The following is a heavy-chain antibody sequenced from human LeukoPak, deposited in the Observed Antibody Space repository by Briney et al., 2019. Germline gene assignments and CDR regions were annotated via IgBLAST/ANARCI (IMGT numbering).Heavy chain of an antibody. CDR1: GYSFTSYW. CDR3: ARGYCSSTICYSAYVY. D-gene: IGHD2-2*01. CDR2: IYPGDSDT. V-gene: IGHV5-51*01. J-gene: IGHJ4*02. Sequence: GESLKISCKGSGYSFTSYWIGWVRQMPGKGLEWMGIIYPGDSDTRYSPSFQGQVTISADKSISTAYLQWSSLKASDTAMYYCARGYCSSTICYSAYVYWGQGTLVTVSS.